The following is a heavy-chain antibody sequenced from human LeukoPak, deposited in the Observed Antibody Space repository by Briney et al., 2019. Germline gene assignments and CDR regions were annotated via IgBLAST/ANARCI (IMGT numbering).Heavy chain of an antibody. CDR3: VRLVVGVGFDS. D-gene: IGHD1-26*01. Sequence: GGSLRLSCAASGFTFSDYSMNWVRQAPGKALEWVSFISNSSSYIFYADSVKGRFTISRDDAKNSLYLQMNSLRAEDTAVYYCVRLVVGVGFDSWGQGSLVTVSS. CDR1: GFTFSDYS. CDR2: ISNSSSYI. V-gene: IGHV3-21*01. J-gene: IGHJ4*02.